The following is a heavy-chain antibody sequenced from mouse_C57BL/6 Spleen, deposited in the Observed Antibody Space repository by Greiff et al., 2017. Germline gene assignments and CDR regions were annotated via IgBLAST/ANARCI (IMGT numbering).Heavy chain of an antibody. CDR1: GYTFTDYE. J-gene: IGHJ4*01. D-gene: IGHD2-3*01. Sequence: QVQLQQSGAELVRPGASVTLSCKASGYTFTDYEMHWVKQTPVHGLEWIGAIDPETGGTAYNQKFKGKAILTADKSSSTAYMDLRSLTSEDSAVYYCTRRDGYHYYAMDYWGQGTSVTVSS. CDR2: IDPETGGT. CDR3: TRRDGYHYYAMDY. V-gene: IGHV1-15*01.